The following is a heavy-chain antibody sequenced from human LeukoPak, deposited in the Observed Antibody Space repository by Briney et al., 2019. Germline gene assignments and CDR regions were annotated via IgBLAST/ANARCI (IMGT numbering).Heavy chain of an antibody. Sequence: PGGSLRLSCAASGFTFSAYAMSWIRQPPGKGLEWIGEINHSGSTNYNPSLKSRVTISVDTSKNQFSLKLSSVTAADTAVYYCARRRITMIVMFDPWGQGTLVTVSS. CDR1: GFTFSAYA. J-gene: IGHJ5*02. D-gene: IGHD3-22*01. CDR2: INHSGST. CDR3: ARRRITMIVMFDP. V-gene: IGHV4-34*01.